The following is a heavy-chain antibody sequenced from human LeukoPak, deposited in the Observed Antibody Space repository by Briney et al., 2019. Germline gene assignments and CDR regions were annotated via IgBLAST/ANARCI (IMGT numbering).Heavy chain of an antibody. CDR3: ATAPYCSSTSCYYYYYYMDV. V-gene: IGHV1-69*05. CDR1: GCTFISYA. D-gene: IGHD2-2*01. Sequence: SVKVSFKASGCTFISYAISWVRQAPGQGLEWMGGIIPIFGTANYAQKFQGRVTITTDESTSTAYMELSSLRSEDTAVYYCATAPYCSSTSCYYYYYYMDVWGKGTTVTVSS. CDR2: IIPIFGTA. J-gene: IGHJ6*03.